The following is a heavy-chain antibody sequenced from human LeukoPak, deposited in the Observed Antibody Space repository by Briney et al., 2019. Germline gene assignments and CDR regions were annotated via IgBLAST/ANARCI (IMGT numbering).Heavy chain of an antibody. CDR3: AKDRSTYGDSNALGY. D-gene: IGHD4-17*01. J-gene: IGHJ4*02. V-gene: IGHV3-9*01. CDR1: GFTFDDYA. Sequence: RAGRSLRLSCAASGFTFDDYAMHWVRQAPGKGLEWVSGISWNSGSIGYADSVKGRFTISRDNAKNSLYLQMNSLRAEDTALYYCAKDRSTYGDSNALGYWGQGTLVTVSS. CDR2: ISWNSGSI.